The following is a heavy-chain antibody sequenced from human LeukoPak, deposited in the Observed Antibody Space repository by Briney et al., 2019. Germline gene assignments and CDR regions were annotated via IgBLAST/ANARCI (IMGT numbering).Heavy chain of an antibody. CDR2: IYYNGDT. CDR3: ARENPYYYYMDV. CDR1: GGSVRSYY. J-gene: IGHJ6*03. Sequence: SSETQSLTCTVSGGSVRSYYWGWIRQSPGKGLEWIGYIYYNGDTKYSPSLKSRVILSVDTSKNQFSLNLKSVTDADSAVYYCARENPYYYYMDVWGKGTTVTVSS. V-gene: IGHV4-59*02. D-gene: IGHD1-14*01.